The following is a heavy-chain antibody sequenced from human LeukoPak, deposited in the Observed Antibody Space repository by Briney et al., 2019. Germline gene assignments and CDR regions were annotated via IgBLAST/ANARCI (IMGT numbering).Heavy chain of an antibody. Sequence: GGSQRLSCAASGFTFSSYAMSWVRQAPGKGLEWVSAISGSGGSTYYADSVKGRFTISRDNSKNTLYLQMNSLRAEDTAVYYCARDSSSSWYGPIDYWGQGTLVTVSS. D-gene: IGHD6-13*01. V-gene: IGHV3-23*01. CDR2: ISGSGGST. CDR3: ARDSSSSWYGPIDY. J-gene: IGHJ4*02. CDR1: GFTFSSYA.